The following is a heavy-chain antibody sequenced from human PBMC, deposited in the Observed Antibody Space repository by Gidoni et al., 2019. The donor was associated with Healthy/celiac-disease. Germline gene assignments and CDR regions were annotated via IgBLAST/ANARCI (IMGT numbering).Heavy chain of an antibody. CDR1: GYSSTSYL. J-gene: IGHJ4*02. CDR2: LYPGDSDT. V-gene: IGHV5-51*01. Sequence: VQLVQSGAEVQQPGASRKIYCKGSGYSSTSYLIAWGRQMPGKGLKWMGFLYPGDSDTIYSSSCQGPVTISADKSSSTAYLQWSSLKASDTAMYYGARRRSSDRPRVDYWGQGTLVTVSS. CDR3: ARRRSSDRPRVDY. D-gene: IGHD6-19*01.